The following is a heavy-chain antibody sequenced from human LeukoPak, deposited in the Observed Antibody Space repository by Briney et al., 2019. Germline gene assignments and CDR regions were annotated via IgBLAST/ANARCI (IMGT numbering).Heavy chain of an antibody. CDR2: INPNSGGT. CDR1: GYTFTVYY. J-gene: IGHJ4*02. CDR3: ARFDQYYDFWSGFLLY. Sequence: GASVKVSCKASGYTFTVYYMHWVRQAPGQGLEWMGWINPNSGGTNYAQKFQGRVTMTRDTSISTAYMELSRLRSDDTAVYYCARFDQYYDFWSGFLLYWGQGTLVTVSS. D-gene: IGHD3-3*01. V-gene: IGHV1-2*02.